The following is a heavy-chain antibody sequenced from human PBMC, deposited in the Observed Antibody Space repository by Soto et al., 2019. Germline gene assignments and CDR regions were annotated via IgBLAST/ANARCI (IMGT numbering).Heavy chain of an antibody. CDR2: ISGSGGSI. Sequence: EVQLLESGGGLVQPGGSLRLSCAASGFTFSTYAMNWVRQAPGNGLEWVSAISGSGGSIHYADSVKGRFTISGDNSKNTLYLQMNSLGDEDTAVYHCVKGYWKGDVWGQGTTVTVSS. V-gene: IGHV3-23*01. J-gene: IGHJ6*02. CDR1: GFTFSTYA. D-gene: IGHD1-1*01. CDR3: VKGYWKGDV.